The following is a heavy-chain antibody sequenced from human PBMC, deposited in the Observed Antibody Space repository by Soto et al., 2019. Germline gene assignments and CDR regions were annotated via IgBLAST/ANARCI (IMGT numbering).Heavy chain of an antibody. CDR1: GFAFSSYW. V-gene: IGHV3-7*03. CDR3: ARDRGLDI. Sequence: TGGSLRLSCAASGFAFSSYWRSWVRQAPGKGLEWVANMNQDGSDTYYVDSVKGRFTISRDNAKNSLHLQMNSLRVEDTAIYYCARDRGLDIWGQGTMVTVS. CDR2: MNQDGSDT. J-gene: IGHJ3*02. D-gene: IGHD3-10*01.